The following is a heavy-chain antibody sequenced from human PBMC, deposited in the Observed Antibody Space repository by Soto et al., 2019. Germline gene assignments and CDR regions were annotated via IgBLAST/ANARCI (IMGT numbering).Heavy chain of an antibody. D-gene: IGHD3-22*01. CDR1: GYTFTGYY. CDR2: INPNSGGT. J-gene: IGHJ4*02. Sequence: ASVKVSCKASGYTFTGYYMHWVRQAPGQGLEWMGWINPNSGGTNYEQKFQGRVTMTRDTSISTAYMELSRLRSDDTAVYYCARDPSITTYPFDYWGQGTLVTVSS. V-gene: IGHV1-2*02. CDR3: ARDPSITTYPFDY.